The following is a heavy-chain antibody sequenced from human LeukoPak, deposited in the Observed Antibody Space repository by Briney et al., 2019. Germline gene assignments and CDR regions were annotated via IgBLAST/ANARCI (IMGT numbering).Heavy chain of an antibody. CDR2: ISWNSDGS. J-gene: IGHJ4*02. V-gene: IGHV3-9*01. CDR1: GFTFDGFA. CDR3: TKMGPTPYAFDH. Sequence: GGSLRLSCSASGFTFDGFATHWVRQVPGRGLEWVATISWNSDGSGYADSVKGRFTISRDNAKNSLYLQMNSLKPEDSALYYCTKMGPTPYAFDHWGLGTLVTVSS. D-gene: IGHD1-26*01.